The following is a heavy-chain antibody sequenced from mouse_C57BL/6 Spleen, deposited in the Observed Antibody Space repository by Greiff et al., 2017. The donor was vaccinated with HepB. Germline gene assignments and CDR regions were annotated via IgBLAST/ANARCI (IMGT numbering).Heavy chain of an antibody. CDR1: GYAFSSYW. D-gene: IGHD1-1*01. CDR3: ARSRTVVPFDY. V-gene: IGHV1-80*01. CDR2: IYPGDGDT. Sequence: QVQLQQSGAELVKPGASVKISCKASGYAFSSYWMNWVKQRPGKGLEWIGQIYPGDGDTNYNGKFKGKATLTADKSSSTAYMQLSSLTSEDSAVYFCARSRTVVPFDYWGQGTTLTVSS. J-gene: IGHJ2*01.